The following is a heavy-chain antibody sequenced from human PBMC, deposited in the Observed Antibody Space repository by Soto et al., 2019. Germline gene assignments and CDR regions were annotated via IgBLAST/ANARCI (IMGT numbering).Heavy chain of an antibody. Sequence: SETLSLTCTVSGGSISSGGYYWSWIRQHPGKGLEWIGYIYYSGSTYYNPSLKSRVTISVDTSKNQFSLKLSSVTAADTAVYYCARSKTYSSGWYYYFDYWGQGTLVTVSS. CDR1: GGSISSGGYY. CDR2: IYYSGST. V-gene: IGHV4-31*03. D-gene: IGHD6-19*01. CDR3: ARSKTYSSGWYYYFDY. J-gene: IGHJ4*02.